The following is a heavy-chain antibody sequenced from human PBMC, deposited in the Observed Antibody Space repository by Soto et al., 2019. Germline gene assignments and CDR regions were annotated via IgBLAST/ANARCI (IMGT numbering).Heavy chain of an antibody. D-gene: IGHD3-3*01. Sequence: QITLNESGPTVVRPTETLTLTCRFSGFSLTTSGVGVGWIRQSPGKAPEWLAFIYWYDDKRYSASLKSRLTITKHTSKHQVVLTVSDLDPTDTATYYCAHRVLRTVFGLVTTTAIYFDFWGQGTPVAVSS. CDR1: GFSLTTSGVG. CDR3: AHRVLRTVFGLVTTTAIYFDF. V-gene: IGHV2-5*01. CDR2: IYWYDDK. J-gene: IGHJ4*02.